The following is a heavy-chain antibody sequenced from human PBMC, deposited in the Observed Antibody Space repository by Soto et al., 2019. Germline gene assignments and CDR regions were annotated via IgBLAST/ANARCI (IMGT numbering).Heavy chain of an antibody. CDR2: ISGSGGST. J-gene: IGHJ4*02. CDR3: AKGASITIFGVVTPAGYFDY. D-gene: IGHD3-3*01. V-gene: IGHV3-23*01. Sequence: PGGSLRLSCAASGFTFSSYAMSWVRQAPGKGLEWVSAISGSGGSTYYADSVKGRFTISRDNSKNTLYLQMNSLRAEDTAVYYCAKGASITIFGVVTPAGYFDYWGQGTLVTVSS. CDR1: GFTFSSYA.